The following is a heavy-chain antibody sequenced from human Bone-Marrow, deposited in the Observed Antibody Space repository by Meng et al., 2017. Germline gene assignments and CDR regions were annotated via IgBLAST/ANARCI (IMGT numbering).Heavy chain of an antibody. D-gene: IGHD3-22*01. V-gene: IGHV1-8*01. CDR1: GYTFTSYD. Sequence: APLVQYGPVLKKTGASLKVSCKASGYTFTSYDINGLRQATGQVLEWMVWMNPNSGNTGYAQKFQGRVTMTRNTSISTAYMELSSLRSDDTAVYYCARDPHYYDSSGYFPFDYWGQGTLVTVSS. CDR2: MNPNSGNT. J-gene: IGHJ4*02. CDR3: ARDPHYYDSSGYFPFDY.